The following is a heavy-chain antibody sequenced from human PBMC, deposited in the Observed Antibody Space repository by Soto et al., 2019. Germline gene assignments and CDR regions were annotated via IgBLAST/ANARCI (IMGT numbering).Heavy chain of an antibody. CDR1: GGSFSGYN. Sequence: QVQLQKWGAGLLKPSETLSLTCAVYGGSFSGYNWSWIRQPPGKGLEWIGEINHSGSTNYNPSLKSRVTISVDTSKNQFSLKLISVTAADTAVYYCARGDGMWGYSYAYTYSHYDYWCQGTLFTVSS. CDR3: ARGDGMWGYSYAYTYSHYDY. D-gene: IGHD5-18*01. CDR2: INHSGST. J-gene: IGHJ4*02. V-gene: IGHV4-34*01.